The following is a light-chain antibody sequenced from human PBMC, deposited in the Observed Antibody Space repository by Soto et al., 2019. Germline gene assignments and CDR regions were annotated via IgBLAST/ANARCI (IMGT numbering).Light chain of an antibody. CDR3: QQRSSCPLT. CDR2: DAS. V-gene: IGKV3-11*01. Sequence: EIVLTQSPATLSLSPGERATLSCRASQSISTYLAWYQQKPGQAPRLLIYDASYSATGIPARFSGSGSGTDFTITISSLEPEDFAVYYCQQRSSCPLTFGGGTKVEIK. CDR1: QSISTY. J-gene: IGKJ4*02.